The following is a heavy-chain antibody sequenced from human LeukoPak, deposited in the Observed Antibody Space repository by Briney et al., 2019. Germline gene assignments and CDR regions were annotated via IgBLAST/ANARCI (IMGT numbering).Heavy chain of an antibody. V-gene: IGHV1-2*02. J-gene: IGHJ4*02. D-gene: IGHD3-10*01. Sequence: ASVKLSCKASGYTFTGYYMHWVRQPPGQGLEWMGWINPNSGGTNYAQKFQGRVTMTRDTSISTAYMELSRLRSDDTAVYYCARDSGSGHGDYWGQGTLVTVSS. CDR3: ARDSGSGHGDY. CDR2: INPNSGGT. CDR1: GYTFTGYY.